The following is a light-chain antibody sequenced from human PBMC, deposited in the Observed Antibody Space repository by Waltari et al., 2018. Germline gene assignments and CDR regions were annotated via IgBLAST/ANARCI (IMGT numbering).Light chain of an antibody. Sequence: QSALTQPASVSGSPGQSITISCTGTSSDVGGYNYVSWYQQHPGKAPKLMIYDVSNRPSGVSSRFSGSKSGNMASLTISGLQAEDEADYYCSSYTSSSVVVFGGGTKLTVL. CDR2: DVS. CDR1: SSDVGGYNY. V-gene: IGLV2-14*03. CDR3: SSYTSSSVVV. J-gene: IGLJ2*01.